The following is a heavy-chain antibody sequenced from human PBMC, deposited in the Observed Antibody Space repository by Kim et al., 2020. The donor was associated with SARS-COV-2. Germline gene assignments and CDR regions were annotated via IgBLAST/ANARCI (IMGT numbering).Heavy chain of an antibody. Sequence: SVTSRITINPDTSKNQFSLQLNSVTPEDTAVYYCARTPYYYGSGTWYFDLWGRGTLVTVSS. V-gene: IGHV6-1*01. CDR3: ARTPYYYGSGTWYFDL. D-gene: IGHD3-10*01. J-gene: IGHJ2*01.